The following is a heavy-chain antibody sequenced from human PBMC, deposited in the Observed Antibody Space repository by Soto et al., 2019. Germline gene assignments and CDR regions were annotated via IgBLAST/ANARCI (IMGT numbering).Heavy chain of an antibody. CDR3: ARDAPYSSSPNWFDP. CDR1: GYIFNSFG. CDR2: ISAYTGNT. D-gene: IGHD6-13*01. J-gene: IGHJ5*02. Sequence: ASVKVSCKASGYIFNSFGISWVRQAPGQGLEWMGWISAYTGNTKYAQNFQGRVTMTTDTSTSTAYMELRSLRSDDTAVYYCARDAPYSSSPNWFDPWGQGTLVTVSS. V-gene: IGHV1-18*01.